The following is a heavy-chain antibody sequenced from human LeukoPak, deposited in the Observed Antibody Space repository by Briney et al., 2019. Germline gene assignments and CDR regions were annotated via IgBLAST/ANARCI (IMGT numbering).Heavy chain of an antibody. Sequence: GASVKVSCKASGGTFSSYAISWVRQAPGQGLEWMGGIIPILGTANYAQKFQGRVTITTDESTSTAYMELSSLRSEDTAVYYCAIRTPYRGGDCYSLVDYWGQGTLVTVSS. CDR2: IIPILGTA. V-gene: IGHV1-69*05. J-gene: IGHJ4*02. CDR1: GGTFSSYA. D-gene: IGHD2-21*02. CDR3: AIRTPYRGGDCYSLVDY.